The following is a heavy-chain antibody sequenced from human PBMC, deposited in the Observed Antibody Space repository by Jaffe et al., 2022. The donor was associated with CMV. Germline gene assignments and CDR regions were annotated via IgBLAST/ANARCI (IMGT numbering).Heavy chain of an antibody. V-gene: IGHV3-53*01. CDR3: ARGVWGSYRYDMVY. CDR1: GFTVSSNY. Sequence: EVQLVESGGGLIQPGGSLRLSCAASGFTVSSNYMSWVRQAPGKGLEWVSVIYSGGSTYYADSVKGRFTISRDNSKNTLYLQMNSLRAEDTAVYYCARGVWGSYRYDMVYWGQGTLVTVSS. J-gene: IGHJ4*02. D-gene: IGHD3-16*02. CDR2: IYSGGST.